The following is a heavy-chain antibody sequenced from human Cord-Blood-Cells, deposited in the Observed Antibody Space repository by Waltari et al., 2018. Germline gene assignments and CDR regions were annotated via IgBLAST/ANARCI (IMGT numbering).Heavy chain of an antibody. V-gene: IGHV4-34*01. CDR3: ARIGFDP. J-gene: IGHJ5*02. Sequence: AGLFKPLETLSLTCADYGGSFSGYYWIWIRQPPGKGLEWIGEGNHSGSTDDNPSLKSRVTISVDTSKNQFSLKLSSVTAGDTAVYYCARIGFDPWGQGTLVTVSS. CDR1: GGSFSGYY. CDR2: GNHSGST.